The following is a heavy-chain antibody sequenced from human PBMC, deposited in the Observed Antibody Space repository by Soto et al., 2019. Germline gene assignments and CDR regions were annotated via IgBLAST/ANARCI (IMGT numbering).Heavy chain of an antibody. CDR2: ISGSGGST. J-gene: IGHJ5*02. V-gene: IGHV3-23*01. D-gene: IGHD6-13*01. CDR3: AKGAQRIAAAGTLLSGFDP. Sequence: EVQLLESGGGLVQPGGSLRLSCAASGFTFSSYAMSWVRQAPGKGLEWVSAISGSGGSTYYADSVKGRFTISRDNSKNTLYLQMNSLRAEDTAVYYCAKGAQRIAAAGTLLSGFDPWGQGTLVTVSS. CDR1: GFTFSSYA.